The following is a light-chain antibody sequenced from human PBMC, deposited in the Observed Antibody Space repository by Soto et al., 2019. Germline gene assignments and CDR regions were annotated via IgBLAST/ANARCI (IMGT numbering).Light chain of an antibody. CDR1: SSNIGAGYD. J-gene: IGLJ3*02. CDR2: GNS. Sequence: QSVLTQPPSVSGAPGQRVTISCTGSSSNIGAGYDVHWYQQLPGTAPKLLIYGNSNRPSGVPDRFSGSKSGTSASLAITGLQAEDEADYYCQSFDSSPNGFWVFDGGTKLTVL. V-gene: IGLV1-40*01. CDR3: QSFDSSPNGFWV.